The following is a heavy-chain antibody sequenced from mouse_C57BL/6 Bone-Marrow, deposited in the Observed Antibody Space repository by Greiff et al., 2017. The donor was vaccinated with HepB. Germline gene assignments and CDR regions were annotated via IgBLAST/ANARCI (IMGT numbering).Heavy chain of an antibody. CDR1: GFTFSSYT. D-gene: IGHD2-3*01. CDR2: ISGGGGNT. CDR3: ARHGYWEDY. V-gene: IGHV5-9*01. J-gene: IGHJ4*01. Sequence: VQLVESGGGLVKPGGSLKLSCAASGFTFSSYTMAWVRQTPEKRLEWVATISGGGGNTYYPDSVKGRFTISRDNAKNTLYLQMSSLRSEDTALYYCARHGYWEDYWGQGTSVTVSS.